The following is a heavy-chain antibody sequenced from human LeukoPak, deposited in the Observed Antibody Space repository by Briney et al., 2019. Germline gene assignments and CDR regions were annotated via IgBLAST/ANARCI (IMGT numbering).Heavy chain of an antibody. D-gene: IGHD1-26*01. J-gene: IGHJ5*02. CDR1: GYTFTGYY. Sequence: ASVKVSCKASGYTFTGYYMHWVRQAPGQGLEWMGWINPNSGGTNYAQKFQGRVTMTRDTSISTAYMELSRLRSDDTAVYYCARGGGYSGGYYSDWFDPWGQGTLVTVSS. V-gene: IGHV1-2*02. CDR3: ARGGGYSGGYYSDWFDP. CDR2: INPNSGGT.